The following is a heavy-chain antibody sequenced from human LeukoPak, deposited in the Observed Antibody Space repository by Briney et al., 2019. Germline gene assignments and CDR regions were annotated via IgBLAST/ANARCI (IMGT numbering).Heavy chain of an antibody. CDR3: AKGIGFVVVPAAMYY. CDR2: ISSSGSTI. J-gene: IGHJ4*02. V-gene: IGHV3-11*01. Sequence: GGSLRLSCAASGFTFSDYYMSWIRQAPGKGLEWVSYISSSGSTIYYADSVKGRFTISRDNSKNTLYLQMNSLRAEDTAVYYCAKGIGFVVVPAAMYYWGQGTLVTVSS. D-gene: IGHD2-2*01. CDR1: GFTFSDYY.